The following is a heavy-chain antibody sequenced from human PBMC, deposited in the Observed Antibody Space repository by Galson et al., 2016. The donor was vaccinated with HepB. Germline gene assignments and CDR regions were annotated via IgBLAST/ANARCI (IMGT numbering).Heavy chain of an antibody. CDR1: GGSFNVYY. V-gene: IGHV4-34*01. D-gene: IGHD2-15*01. Sequence: ETLSLTCGVSGGSFNVYYWSWIRQPPGKGLEWIGEVNHSGATKYNPTLKSRVTIAADTPKNQFSLKLTSMTAADTAVYYCAGVVAAATNWFDPWGQGTLVAVSS. CDR2: VNHSGAT. J-gene: IGHJ5*02. CDR3: AGVVAAATNWFDP.